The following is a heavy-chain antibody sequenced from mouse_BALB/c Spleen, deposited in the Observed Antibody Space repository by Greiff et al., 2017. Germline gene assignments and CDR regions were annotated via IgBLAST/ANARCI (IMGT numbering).Heavy chain of an antibody. V-gene: IGHV2-2*02. D-gene: IGHD2-1*01. CDR3: ARRYGNYASWFAY. CDR2: IWSGGST. CDR1: GFSLTSYG. Sequence: QVQLKQSGPGLVQPSQSLSITCTVSGFSLTSYGVHWVRQSPGKGLEWLGVIWSGGSTDYNAAFISRLSISKDNSKSQVFFKMNSLQANDTAIYYCARRYGNYASWFAYWGQGTLVTVSA. J-gene: IGHJ3*01.